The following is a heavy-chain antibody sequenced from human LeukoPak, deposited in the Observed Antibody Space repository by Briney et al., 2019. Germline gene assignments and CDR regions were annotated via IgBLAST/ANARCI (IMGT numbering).Heavy chain of an antibody. V-gene: IGHV1-69*13. CDR2: IIPIFGTA. D-gene: IGHD5-18*01. CDR1: GGTFSSYA. J-gene: IGHJ4*02. Sequence: GASVKVSCKASGGTFSSYAISWVRQAPGQGLEWMGGIIPIFGTANYAQKFQGRVTITADESTSTAYMELSSLRSEDTAVYYCARARLGYSYGYGVYWGQGTLVTVSS. CDR3: ARARLGYSYGYGVY.